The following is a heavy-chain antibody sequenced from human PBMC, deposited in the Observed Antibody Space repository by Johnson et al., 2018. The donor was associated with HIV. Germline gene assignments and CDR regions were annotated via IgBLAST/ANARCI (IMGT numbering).Heavy chain of an antibody. CDR1: GFTFSSYA. J-gene: IGHJ3*01. CDR2: ISYDGSNK. CDR3: AKVDCGGDTCAGYDPFDL. Sequence: QMQLVESGGGVVQPGRSLRLSCAASGFTFSSYAMHWVRQAPGKGLEWVAVISYDGSNKYYADSVRGRFTISRDNAKYTVDLQMNRLRVEDTAVYYCAKVDCGGDTCAGYDPFDLWGQGTLVTVSS. V-gene: IGHV3-30-3*01. D-gene: IGHD2-21*01.